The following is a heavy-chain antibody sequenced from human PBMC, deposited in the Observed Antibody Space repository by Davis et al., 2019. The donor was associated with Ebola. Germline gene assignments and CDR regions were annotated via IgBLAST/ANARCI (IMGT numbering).Heavy chain of an antibody. CDR2: IRHDGSSI. D-gene: IGHD3-22*01. Sequence: PGGSLRLSCAATAFTFEFYGMNWVRQAPGKGLEWVAFIRHDGSSIFYAESVKGRFSISRDNSNSILYLHMNSLRPEDTAVYYCARRTEGYHYDISGSGAFDIWGQGTVVTVSS. CDR3: ARRTEGYHYDISGSGAFDI. CDR1: AFTFEFYG. V-gene: IGHV3-30*02. J-gene: IGHJ3*02.